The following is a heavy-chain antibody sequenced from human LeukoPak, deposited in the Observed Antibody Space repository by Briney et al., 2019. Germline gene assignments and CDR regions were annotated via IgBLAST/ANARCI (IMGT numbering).Heavy chain of an antibody. V-gene: IGHV3-15*01. D-gene: IGHD2-2*01. Sequence: PGGSLRLSCAASGFTFSSYAMSWVRQAPGKGLEWVGRIKSKTDGGTTDYAAPVKGRFTISRDDSKNTLYLQMNSLKTEDTAVYYCTTDIVVPAAIGGWDAFDIWGQGTMVTVSS. CDR1: GFTFSSYA. CDR2: IKSKTDGGTT. CDR3: TTDIVVPAAIGGWDAFDI. J-gene: IGHJ3*02.